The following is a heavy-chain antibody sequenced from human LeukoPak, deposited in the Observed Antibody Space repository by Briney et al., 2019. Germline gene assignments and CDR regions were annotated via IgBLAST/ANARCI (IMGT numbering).Heavy chain of an antibody. Sequence: ASVKVSCKASGYTFTSYYMHWVRQALGQGLEWMGIINPSGSSTSYAQKFQGRVTMTRDTSTSTVYMELSSLRSEDTAVYYCAREGRDGYPNYWGQGTLVTVSS. V-gene: IGHV1-46*01. CDR3: AREGRDGYPNY. J-gene: IGHJ4*02. D-gene: IGHD5-24*01. CDR2: INPSGSST. CDR1: GYTFTSYY.